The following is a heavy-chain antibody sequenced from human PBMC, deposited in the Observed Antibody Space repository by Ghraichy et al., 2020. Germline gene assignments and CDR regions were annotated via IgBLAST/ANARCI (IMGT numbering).Heavy chain of an antibody. Sequence: GGSLRLSCAASGFTFSSYAMSWVRQAPGKGLEWVSAISGSGGSTYYADSVKGRFTISRDNSKNTLYLQMNSLRAEDTAVYYCAKDPLLLWFREPKVEEDYWGQGTLVTVSS. CDR1: GFTFSSYA. J-gene: IGHJ4*02. D-gene: IGHD3-10*01. V-gene: IGHV3-23*01. CDR3: AKDPLLLWFREPKVEEDY. CDR2: ISGSGGST.